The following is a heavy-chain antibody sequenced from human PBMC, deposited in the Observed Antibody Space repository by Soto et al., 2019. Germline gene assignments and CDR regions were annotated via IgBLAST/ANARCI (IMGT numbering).Heavy chain of an antibody. V-gene: IGHV5-10-1*01. Sequence: GESLKISCNGSGYSFTSYWISWVRQMPGKGLEWMGRIDPSDSYTNYSPSFQGHVTISADKSISTAYLQWSSLKASDTAMYYCARLRVGQWLVPPLDYWGQGTLVTVSS. CDR2: IDPSDSYT. CDR3: ARLRVGQWLVPPLDY. J-gene: IGHJ4*02. D-gene: IGHD6-19*01. CDR1: GYSFTSYW.